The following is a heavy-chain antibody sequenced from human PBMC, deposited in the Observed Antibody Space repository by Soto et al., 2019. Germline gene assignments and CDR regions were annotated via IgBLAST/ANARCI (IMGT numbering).Heavy chain of an antibody. CDR3: ARASGNCSSTTCYGDY. Sequence: EVQLLESGGGLVQPGESVRLSCVVSGFAFSSYPMTWVRQAPGKGLEWVPGISSSGGSTYYGDSAKGRFTISRDNSKNTLYLQMNSLRAEDTAIYYCARASGNCSSTTCYGDYWGQGILVTVSS. CDR2: ISSSGGST. D-gene: IGHD2-2*01. V-gene: IGHV3-23*01. CDR1: GFAFSSYP. J-gene: IGHJ4*02.